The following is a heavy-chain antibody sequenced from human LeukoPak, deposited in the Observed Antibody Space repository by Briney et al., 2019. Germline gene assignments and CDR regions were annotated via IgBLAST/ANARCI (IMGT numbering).Heavy chain of an antibody. CDR1: GGSISSYY. D-gene: IGHD6-19*01. J-gene: IGHJ4*02. CDR3: ALQGPENSSGWYYFDY. CDR2: IYYSGST. V-gene: IGHV4-59*08. Sequence: KSSETLSLTCTVSGGSISSYYWSWIRQPPGRGLEWIGYIYYSGSTNYNPSLESRVTISVDTSKNQFSLKLSSVTAADTAVYYCALQGPENSSGWYYFDYWGQGTLVTVSS.